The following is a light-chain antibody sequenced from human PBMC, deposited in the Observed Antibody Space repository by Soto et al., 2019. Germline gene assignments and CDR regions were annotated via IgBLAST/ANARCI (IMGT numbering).Light chain of an antibody. V-gene: IGKV3-20*01. J-gene: IGKJ5*01. Sequence: EIVLTQSPGTLSLSPGERATLSCRASQSITSNYLAWYQQKPGQAPRLLMYGASTRATGIPERFSGSGSGKDFTLTISRLEPEDFAVNYCQQYGRSPPITFGKGTRLEIK. CDR3: QQYGRSPPIT. CDR1: QSITSNY. CDR2: GAS.